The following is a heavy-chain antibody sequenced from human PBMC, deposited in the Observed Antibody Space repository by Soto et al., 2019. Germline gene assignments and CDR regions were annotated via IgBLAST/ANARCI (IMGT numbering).Heavy chain of an antibody. J-gene: IGHJ6*02. Sequence: SVKVSCKASGGTFSSYAISWVRQDPGQGLEWMGGIIPIFGTENYAQKFQGRVTITADESTSTAYMELSSLRSEDTAVYYCARGPSRSSWLIPSYYYYGMDVWGQGTTVTVSS. CDR1: GGTFSSYA. D-gene: IGHD6-13*01. V-gene: IGHV1-69*13. CDR2: IIPIFGTE. CDR3: ARGPSRSSWLIPSYYYYGMDV.